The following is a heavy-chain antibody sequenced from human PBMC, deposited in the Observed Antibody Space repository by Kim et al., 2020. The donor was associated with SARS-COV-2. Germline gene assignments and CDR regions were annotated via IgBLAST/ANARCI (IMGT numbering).Heavy chain of an antibody. J-gene: IGHJ4*02. Sequence: KGRFTISRDNSKNTLYLQMNSLRAEDTAVYYCARTETYYYDSSGYYYFDYWGQGTLVTVSS. CDR3: ARTETYYYDSSGYYYFDY. V-gene: IGHV3-30*01. D-gene: IGHD3-22*01.